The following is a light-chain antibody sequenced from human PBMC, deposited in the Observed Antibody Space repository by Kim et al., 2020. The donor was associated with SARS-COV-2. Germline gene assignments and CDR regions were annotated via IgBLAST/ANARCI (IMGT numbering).Light chain of an antibody. CDR3: QQSNSYPYT. CDR1: QSINYW. J-gene: IGKJ2*01. CDR2: DAS. V-gene: IGKV1-5*01. Sequence: SASVGDRVIITCRASQSINYWLAWYQQKPGKAPKLLIYDASNLENWVPSRFSGSGSGTEFTLTISSLQPDDFATYYCQQSNSYPYTFGQGTKLEI.